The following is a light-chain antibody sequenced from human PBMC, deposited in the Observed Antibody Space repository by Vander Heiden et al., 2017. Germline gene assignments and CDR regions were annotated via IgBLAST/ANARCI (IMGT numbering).Light chain of an antibody. CDR3: QQYYSTPQT. V-gene: IGKV4-1*01. J-gene: IGKJ1*01. CDR2: WAS. Sequence: DIVMTQSPDSLAGSLGERATINCKSSQSILYSSNNKNYLAWYQQKPGQPPKLLIYWASAREFGVPDRFSGSGSGTDFTLTISSLQAEDVAVYYCQQYYSTPQTFGQGTKVEI. CDR1: QSILYSSNNKNY.